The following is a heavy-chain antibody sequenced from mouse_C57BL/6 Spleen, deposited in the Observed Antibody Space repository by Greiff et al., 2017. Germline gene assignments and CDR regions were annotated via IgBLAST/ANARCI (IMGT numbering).Heavy chain of an antibody. CDR3: TTWRGY. Sequence: EVKVVESGAELVRPGASVKLSCTASGFNIKDDYMHWVKQRPEQGLEWIGWIDPENGDTEYASKFQGKATITADTSSNTAYLQLSSLTSEDTAVYYCTTWRGYWGQGTTLTVSS. CDR2: IDPENGDT. V-gene: IGHV14-4*01. CDR1: GFNIKDDY. J-gene: IGHJ2*01.